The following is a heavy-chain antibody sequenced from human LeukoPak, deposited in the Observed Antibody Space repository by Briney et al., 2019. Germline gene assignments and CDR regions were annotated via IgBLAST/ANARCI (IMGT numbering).Heavy chain of an antibody. Sequence: TGGSLRLSCAASGFPFSDYWMDWVRQAPGKGMEWVANINQDGSEENYADSVKGRFTISRDNAKNSLYLQMNSLRAEDTAVYYCSRSLDYWGRGALATVSS. V-gene: IGHV3-7*01. CDR3: SRSLDY. CDR1: GFPFSDYW. CDR2: INQDGSEE. J-gene: IGHJ4*02.